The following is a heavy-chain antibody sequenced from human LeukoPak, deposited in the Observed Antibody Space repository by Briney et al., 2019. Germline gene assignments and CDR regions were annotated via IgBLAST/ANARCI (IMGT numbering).Heavy chain of an antibody. D-gene: IGHD3-3*01. Sequence: SETLSLTCTVSGGSISSYCWSWVRQPPGKGLEWIGYIYPSGSTDYNPYLRSRVTMSVDTSKSQLSMELRYLTAADTAMYYCATSYDSKTAPYDVWGQGILVTVSS. CDR2: IYPSGST. CDR3: ATSYDSKTAPYDV. CDR1: GGSISSYC. J-gene: IGHJ4*02. V-gene: IGHV4-4*09.